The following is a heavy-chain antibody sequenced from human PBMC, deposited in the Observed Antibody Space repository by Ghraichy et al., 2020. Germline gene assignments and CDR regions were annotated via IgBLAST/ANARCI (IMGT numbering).Heavy chain of an antibody. V-gene: IGHV4-30-2*01. CDR2: IYHSGST. D-gene: IGHD4-17*01. J-gene: IGHJ6*02. CDR3: ARGPYGDSPRDSSDGMDV. Sequence: SETLSLTCAVSGGSISSGGYSWSWIRQPPGKGLEWIGYIYHSGSTYYNPSLKSRVTISVDRSKNQFSLKLSSVTAADTAVYYCARGPYGDSPRDSSDGMDVWGQGTTVTVSS. CDR1: GGSISSGGYS.